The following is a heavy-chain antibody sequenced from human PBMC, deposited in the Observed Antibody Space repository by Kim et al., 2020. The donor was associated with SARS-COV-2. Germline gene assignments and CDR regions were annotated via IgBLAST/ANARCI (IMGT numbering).Heavy chain of an antibody. Sequence: SETLSLTCTVSGGSISSGGYYWSWIRQHPGKGLEWIGYIYYSGSTYYNPSLKSRVTISVDTSKNQFSLKLSSVTAADTAVYYCARGNLAFGEYYFDYWGQGTLVTVSS. J-gene: IGHJ4*02. CDR3: ARGNLAFGEYYFDY. D-gene: IGHD3-10*01. CDR2: IYYSGST. CDR1: GGSISSGGYY. V-gene: IGHV4-31*03.